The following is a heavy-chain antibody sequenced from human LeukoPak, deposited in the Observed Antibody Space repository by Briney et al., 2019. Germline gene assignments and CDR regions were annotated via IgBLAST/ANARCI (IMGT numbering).Heavy chain of an antibody. CDR3: ARGPRNDP. V-gene: IGHV1-8*01. CDR1: GYPFTTYE. D-gene: IGHD1-14*01. CDR2: VHPDTGYA. Sequence: ASVKVSCRTSGYPFTTYEINWVRQAAGQGLEWMGWVHPDTGYADYAQKFQGRVTMASDTSISTAYMELSSLRSDDTAVYFCARGPRNDPWGQGTLVTVSS. J-gene: IGHJ5*02.